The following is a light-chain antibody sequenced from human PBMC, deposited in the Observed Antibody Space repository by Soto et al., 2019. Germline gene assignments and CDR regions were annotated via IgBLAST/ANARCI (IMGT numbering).Light chain of an antibody. CDR3: QQYNNYFSWT. CDR2: DAS. J-gene: IGKJ1*01. CDR1: RSISIW. Sequence: IPKAQSPSHLSASVGERDTITFPARRSISIWLAWYQQKPGKAPNILIYDASTLVSGVPSRFSGSGSGTEFTLTISSLQPDDFATYYCQQYNNYFSWTFGQGTKVDIK. V-gene: IGKV1-5*01.